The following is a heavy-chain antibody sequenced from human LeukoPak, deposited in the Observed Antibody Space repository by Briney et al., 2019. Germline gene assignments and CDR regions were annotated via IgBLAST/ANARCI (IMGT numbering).Heavy chain of an antibody. D-gene: IGHD6-13*01. J-gene: IGHJ4*02. V-gene: IGHV4-4*02. Sequence: SETLSLTCAVSGGSISSNNWWSWVRQPPGKGLEWIGEIYHSGSTNYNPSLKSRVTISVDKSKNQFSLRLISVTAADTAVYYCARVTGAAAVASFDYWGQGTLVTVSS. CDR3: ARVTGAAAVASFDY. CDR2: IYHSGST. CDR1: GGSISSNNW.